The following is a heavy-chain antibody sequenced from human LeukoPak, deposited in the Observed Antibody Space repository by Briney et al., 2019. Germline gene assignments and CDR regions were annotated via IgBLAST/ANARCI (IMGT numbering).Heavy chain of an antibody. CDR2: INPNSGGT. Sequence: ASVKVSCKASGYTFTGYYMHWVRQAPGQGLEWMGWINPNSGGTNYAQKFQGRVTMTRDTSISTAYMELSRLRPDDTAVYYCARIDSSGYYYYFDYWGQGTLVTVSS. D-gene: IGHD3-22*01. CDR1: GYTFTGYY. J-gene: IGHJ4*02. CDR3: ARIDSSGYYYYFDY. V-gene: IGHV1-2*02.